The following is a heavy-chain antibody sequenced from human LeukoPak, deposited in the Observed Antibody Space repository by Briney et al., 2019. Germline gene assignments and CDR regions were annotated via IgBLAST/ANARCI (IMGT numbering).Heavy chain of an antibody. CDR3: AKDRSYSGFSGRGAYFDY. Sequence: PGGSLRLSCAASGFTFSSYAMSWVRQAPGKGLEWVSGNSGSGGSTNYAEYVKGRFTISRDNSKNTLYLQMNSLRAEDTAVYYCAKDRSYSGFSGRGAYFDYWGQGTLVTVSS. CDR2: NSGSGGST. CDR1: GFTFSSYA. D-gene: IGHD3-10*01. J-gene: IGHJ4*02. V-gene: IGHV3-23*01.